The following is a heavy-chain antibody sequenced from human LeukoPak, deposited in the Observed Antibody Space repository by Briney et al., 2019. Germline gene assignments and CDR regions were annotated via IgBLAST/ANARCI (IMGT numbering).Heavy chain of an antibody. V-gene: IGHV1-69*06. D-gene: IGHD1-14*01. CDR1: GGTFSSYA. Sequence: SVKVSCKASGGTFSSYAITWVRQAPGQGLEWMGGIIPIFGTANHAQKFQGRVTITADKSTSTAYMDLSSLRSEDTAVYYCARVRAAGRTRDAFDIWGQGTMVTVSS. J-gene: IGHJ3*02. CDR2: IIPIFGTA. CDR3: ARVRAAGRTRDAFDI.